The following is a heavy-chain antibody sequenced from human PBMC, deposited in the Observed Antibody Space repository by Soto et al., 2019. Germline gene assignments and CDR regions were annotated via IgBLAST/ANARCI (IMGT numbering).Heavy chain of an antibody. D-gene: IGHD2-15*01. CDR2: INPHSGGT. V-gene: IGHV1-2*02. J-gene: IGHJ5*02. CDR1: GYTFTGYH. Sequence: QVRLVQSGAEMKKPGASVKVSCRTSGYTFTGYHIHWVRQAPGQGLEWMGWINPHSGGTNYAQEFRGRVTMTRDTSISTAYMEVNSLRSDDTAVYYCARGCSGGTCFLFDMWGQGTLVTVTS. CDR3: ARGCSGGTCFLFDM.